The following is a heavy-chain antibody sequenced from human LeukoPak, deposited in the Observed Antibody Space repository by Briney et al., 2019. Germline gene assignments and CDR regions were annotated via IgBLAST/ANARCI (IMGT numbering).Heavy chain of an antibody. CDR1: GGSISSYY. CDR3: ARVGYSSGWYPLDY. J-gene: IGHJ4*02. CDR2: IYATGST. Sequence: SETLSLTCTVSGGSISSYYWSWIRQPPGKGLEWIGRIYATGSTNYNPSLKSRVTMSVDTSKNQFSLNLNSVTAADTAVYYCARVGYSSGWYPLDYWGQGTLVTVSS. V-gene: IGHV4-4*07. D-gene: IGHD6-19*01.